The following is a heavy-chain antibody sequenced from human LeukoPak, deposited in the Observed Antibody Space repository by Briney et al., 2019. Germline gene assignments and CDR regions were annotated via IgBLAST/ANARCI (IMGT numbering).Heavy chain of an antibody. D-gene: IGHD2-15*01. CDR1: GGSISSSSYY. Sequence: LSLTCTVSGGSISSSSYYWGWIRQPPGKGLEWVSYISSSGSTIYYADSVKGRFTISRDNAKNSLYLQMNSLRAEDTAVYYCARDSNIVVVVAATKTNWFDPWGQGTLVTVSP. J-gene: IGHJ5*02. CDR2: ISSSGSTI. V-gene: IGHV3-11*04. CDR3: ARDSNIVVVVAATKTNWFDP.